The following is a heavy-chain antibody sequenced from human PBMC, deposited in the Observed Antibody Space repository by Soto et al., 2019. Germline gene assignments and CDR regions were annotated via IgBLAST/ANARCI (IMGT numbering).Heavy chain of an antibody. CDR1: GFTFSSYA. D-gene: IGHD6-13*01. CDR2: ISYDGSNK. CDR3: ARGEGIAAAGGAFDI. J-gene: IGHJ3*02. Sequence: GGSLRLSCAASGFTFSSYAMHWVRQAPGKGLEWVAVISYDGSNKYYADSVKGRFTISRDNSKNTLYLQMNSLRAEDTAVYYCARGEGIAAAGGAFDIWGQGTMVTVSS. V-gene: IGHV3-30-3*01.